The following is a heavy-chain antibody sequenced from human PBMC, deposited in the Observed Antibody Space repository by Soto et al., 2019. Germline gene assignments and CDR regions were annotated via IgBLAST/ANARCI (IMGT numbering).Heavy chain of an antibody. D-gene: IGHD2-2*01. CDR3: ARDESAAIDYYYYGMDV. Sequence: QVQLVESGGGVVQPGRSLRLSCAASGFTFSSYGMHWVRQAPGKGLEWVAVIWYDGSNKYYADSVKGRFTISRDNSKNTLYLQMNSLRAEDTAVYYCARDESAAIDYYYYGMDVCGQGTTVTVSS. V-gene: IGHV3-33*01. CDR2: IWYDGSNK. J-gene: IGHJ6*02. CDR1: GFTFSSYG.